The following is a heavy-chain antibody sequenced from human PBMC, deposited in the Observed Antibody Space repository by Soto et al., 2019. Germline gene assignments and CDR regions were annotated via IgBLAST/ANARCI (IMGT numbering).Heavy chain of an antibody. CDR2: IYYSGST. Sequence: QVQLQESGPGLVKPSQTLSLTCTVSGVSSSSGDYYWSWIRQPPGKGLEWIGYIYYSGSTYYIPSLKSRVTIVVDTSKNPFSLNLSSVTAADSAVYYCARAQGSGCLVSWGQGTLVTVSS. D-gene: IGHD3-10*01. J-gene: IGHJ4*02. CDR1: GVSSSSGDYY. CDR3: ARAQGSGCLVS. V-gene: IGHV4-30-4*01.